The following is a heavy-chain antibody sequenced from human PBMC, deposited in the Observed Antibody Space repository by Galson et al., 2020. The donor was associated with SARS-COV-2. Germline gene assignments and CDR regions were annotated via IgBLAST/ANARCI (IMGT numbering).Heavy chain of an antibody. V-gene: IGHV3-23*01. CDR2: ISGSGGST. CDR3: VMGGPTRIDAFDI. CDR1: GFTFRTYA. J-gene: IGHJ3*02. Sequence: GGSLRLSCAASGFTFRTYAMSWVRQAPGKGLEWVSGISGSGGSTYYADSVKGRFTISRDNSKNTLYLQMNSLRAEDTAVYLAVMGGPTRIDAFDIWGQGRMVTVSS. D-gene: IGHD2-8*01.